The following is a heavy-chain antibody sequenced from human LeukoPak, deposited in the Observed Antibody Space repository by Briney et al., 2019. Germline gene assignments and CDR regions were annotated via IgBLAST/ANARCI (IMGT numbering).Heavy chain of an antibody. CDR3: VKNTTVTNDYFDY. CDR1: GFTFSSYE. V-gene: IGHV3-48*03. J-gene: IGHJ4*02. CDR2: ISSSGSTI. D-gene: IGHD4-17*01. Sequence: GGSLRLSCAASGFTFSSYEMNWVRQAPGKGLEWVSYISSSGSTIYYADSVKGRFTISRDNSKNTLYLQMSSLRAEDTAVYYCVKNTTVTNDYFDYWGQGTLVTVSS.